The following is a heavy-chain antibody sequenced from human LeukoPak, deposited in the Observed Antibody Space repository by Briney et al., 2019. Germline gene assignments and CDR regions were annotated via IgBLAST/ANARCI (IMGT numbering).Heavy chain of an antibody. D-gene: IGHD4/OR15-4a*01. CDR1: GGSISSYY. CDR3: ARHGYGGNQYDAFDI. CDR2: IYYSGST. Sequence: TSETLSLTCTVSGGSISSYYWSWIRQPPGKGLEWIGYIYYSGSTNYNPSLKSRVTISVDTSKNQFSLKLSSVTAADTAVCYCARHGYGGNQYDAFDIWGQGTMVTVSS. V-gene: IGHV4-59*08. J-gene: IGHJ3*02.